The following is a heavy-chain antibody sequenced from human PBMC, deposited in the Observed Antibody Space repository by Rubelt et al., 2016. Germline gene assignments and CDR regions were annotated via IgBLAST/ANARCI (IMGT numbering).Heavy chain of an antibody. D-gene: IGHD6-19*01. V-gene: IGHV4-4*02. CDR3: ARGPNSDGWLSFDY. CDR2: IYRSGRT. CDR1: GGSISSGNW. Sequence: QVQLQESGPGLVKPSGTLSLTCAVSGGSISSGNWWSWVRQPPGKGLEWIGEIYRSGRTNYNQSLKSRVTISVDKSKNQFSLILRSVTAADTAVYYCARGPNSDGWLSFDYWGQGTLVTVSS. J-gene: IGHJ4*02.